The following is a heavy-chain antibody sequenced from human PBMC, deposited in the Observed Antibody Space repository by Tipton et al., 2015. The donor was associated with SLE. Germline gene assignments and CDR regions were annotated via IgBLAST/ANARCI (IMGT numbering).Heavy chain of an antibody. CDR2: IYYSGST. D-gene: IGHD3/OR15-3a*01. CDR3: ARRDFWTGYFDY. Sequence: TLSLTCTASGVSISSHYWSWIRQPPGKGLEWIGYIYYSGSTNYHPSLKGRGTISVDTSKNQFSLKLTSVTAADTAVYYCARRDFWTGYFDYWGQGTLVTVSS. J-gene: IGHJ4*02. CDR1: GVSISSHY. V-gene: IGHV4-59*11.